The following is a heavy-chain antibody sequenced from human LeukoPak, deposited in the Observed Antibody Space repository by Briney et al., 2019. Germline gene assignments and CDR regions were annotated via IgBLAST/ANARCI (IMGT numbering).Heavy chain of an antibody. J-gene: IGHJ4*02. CDR2: INSDGSDT. Sequence: GGSLRLSCAASGFTFSSHWMHWVRQAPGKGLVWVSRINSDGSDTSYADSVKGRFTISRDNAKNTLYPQMNSLRAEDTAVYYCARVHYTSSWFVDYWGQGTLVTVSS. D-gene: IGHD6-13*01. V-gene: IGHV3-74*01. CDR1: GFTFSSHW. CDR3: ARVHYTSSWFVDY.